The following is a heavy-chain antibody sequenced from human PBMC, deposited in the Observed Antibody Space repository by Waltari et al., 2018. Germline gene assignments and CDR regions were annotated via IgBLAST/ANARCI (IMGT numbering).Heavy chain of an antibody. V-gene: IGHV3-49*03. CDR2: IRSKGYGGTT. J-gene: IGHJ3*02. CDR3: TRDILTYYYDSSGYHDAFDI. Sequence: EVQLVESGGGLVQPGRSLRLSCTASGFTFGDYAMSWFRHAPGKGLEWVGFIRSKGYGGTTEYAASVKGRFTSSRDDSKSIAYLQMNSLKTEDTAVYYCTRDILTYYYDSSGYHDAFDIWGQGTMVTVSS. D-gene: IGHD3-22*01. CDR1: GFTFGDYA.